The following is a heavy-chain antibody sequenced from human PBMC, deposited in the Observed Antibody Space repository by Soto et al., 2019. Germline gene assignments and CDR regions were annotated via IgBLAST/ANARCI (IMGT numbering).Heavy chain of an antibody. D-gene: IGHD2-15*01. CDR1: GDSTSNYY. Sequence: PSETLSLTCIISGDSTSNYYWSWIRQSPGKGLEWIGYISYSGNINYNPSLKSRVTISVDTSKDQLSLKVTSVTAADTAMYYCACLRGKRGSSIDYWGQGTQV. J-gene: IGHJ4*02. CDR2: ISYSGNI. V-gene: IGHV4-59*01. CDR3: ACLRGKRGSSIDY.